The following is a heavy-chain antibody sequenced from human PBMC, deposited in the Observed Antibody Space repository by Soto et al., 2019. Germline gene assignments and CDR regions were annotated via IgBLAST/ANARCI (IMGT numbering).Heavy chain of an antibody. CDR2: IYHSGST. D-gene: IGHD6-19*01. Sequence: QVQLQESGPGLVKPSGTLSLTCAVSGGSISSSNWWSWVSQPPGKGLEWIVEIYHSGSTNYHPSRESLVTQSVDKSTNQFSLRLSSVTAAGTAVYYCATSSSGWYPPSWGQGTLVTVSS. CDR1: GGSISSSNW. V-gene: IGHV4-4*02. CDR3: ATSSSGWYPPS. J-gene: IGHJ5*02.